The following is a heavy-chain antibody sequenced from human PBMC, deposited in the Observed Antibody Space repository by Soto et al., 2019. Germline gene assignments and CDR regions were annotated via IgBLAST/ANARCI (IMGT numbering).Heavy chain of an antibody. D-gene: IGHD2-8*01. Sequence: GPLVQSGPEVKKPGASVRVSCKASGYTFTAYYIHGVRQAPGHGLEWMGFISHTRGGKQFAPKFQGLVTMTGDTSLSTVYMDLSRLRSDDTAVYYCASSWGVHRDIDYWGQGTLVTVSS. J-gene: IGHJ4*02. CDR1: GYTFTAYY. CDR2: ISHTRGGK. CDR3: ASSWGVHRDIDY. V-gene: IGHV1-2*04.